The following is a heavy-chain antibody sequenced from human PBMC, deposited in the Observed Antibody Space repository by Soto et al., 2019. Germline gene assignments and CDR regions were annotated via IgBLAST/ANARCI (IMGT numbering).Heavy chain of an antibody. Sequence: QVQLVQSGAEVKKPGASVRISCRASGYTFSGYFLHWVRQAPGEGLEWMGIINPSGGSTTYAQKFQCRVRMTTDTSTSTLYTELTRLRSDDTAVYFCARSRWGGVATKGVYHFYGMDVWGQGTAVTV. CDR3: ARSRWGGVATKGVYHFYGMDV. D-gene: IGHD3-3*01. V-gene: IGHV1-46*01. J-gene: IGHJ6*02. CDR2: INPSGGST. CDR1: GYTFSGYF.